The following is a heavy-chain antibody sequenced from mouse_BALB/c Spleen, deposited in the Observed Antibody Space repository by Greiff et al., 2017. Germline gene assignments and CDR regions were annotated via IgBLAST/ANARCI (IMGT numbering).Heavy chain of an antibody. V-gene: IGHV1-7*01. CDR1: GYTFTSYW. CDR2: INPSTGYT. CDR3: AMITTVVADDDY. J-gene: IGHJ2*01. Sequence: QVQLQQSGAELAKPGASVKMSCKASGYTFTSYWMHWVKQRPGQGLEWIGYINPSTGYTEYNQKFKDKATLTADKSSSTAYMQLSSLTSEDSAVYYCAMITTVVADDDYWGQGTTLTVSS. D-gene: IGHD1-1*01.